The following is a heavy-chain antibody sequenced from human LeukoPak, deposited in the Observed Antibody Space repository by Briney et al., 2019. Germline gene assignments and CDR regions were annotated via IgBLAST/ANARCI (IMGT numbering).Heavy chain of an antibody. J-gene: IGHJ4*02. Sequence: SETLSLTCAVYGASFSTYYWSWIRQPPGKGLEWIGSIHYGGTTHYNPSLQSRVTISADTSKNQFALDLRSVTAADTAVYYCTRDIGDFVSDFWGQGTLVTVSS. CDR2: IHYGGTT. D-gene: IGHD2-21*02. CDR1: GASFSTYY. V-gene: IGHV4-34*01. CDR3: TRDIGDFVSDF.